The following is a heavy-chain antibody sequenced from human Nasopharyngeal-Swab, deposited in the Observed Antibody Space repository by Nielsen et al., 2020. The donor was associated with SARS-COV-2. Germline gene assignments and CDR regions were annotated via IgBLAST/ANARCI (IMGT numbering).Heavy chain of an antibody. CDR2: ISSSSSYI. CDR3: ARVRQQLQHGMDV. Sequence: GGSLRLSCAASGFTFSSYSMNWVRQAPGKGLEWVSSISSSSSYIYYADSVKGRFTISRDNAKNSLYLQMNSLRAEDTAVYYCARVRQQLQHGMDVWGQGTTGTVSS. V-gene: IGHV3-21*01. CDR1: GFTFSSYS. D-gene: IGHD6-13*01. J-gene: IGHJ6*02.